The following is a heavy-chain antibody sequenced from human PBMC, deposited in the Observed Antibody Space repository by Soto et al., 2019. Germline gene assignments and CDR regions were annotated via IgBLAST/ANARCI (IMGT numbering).Heavy chain of an antibody. D-gene: IGHD3-3*01. CDR2: IWYDGSNK. CDR3: ARDLERFLFYGMDV. J-gene: IGHJ6*02. V-gene: IGHV3-33*01. CDR1: GFTFSSYG. Sequence: PGGSLRLSCAASGFTFSSYGMHWVRQAPGKGLEWVAVIWYDGSNKYYADSVKGRFTISRDNSKNTLYLQMNSLRAEDTAVYYCARDLERFLFYGMDVWGQGTTVTVSS.